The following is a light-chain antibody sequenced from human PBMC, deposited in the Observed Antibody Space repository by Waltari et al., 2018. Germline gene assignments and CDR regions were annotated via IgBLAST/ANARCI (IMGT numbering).Light chain of an antibody. CDR1: QDIRRA. Sequence: IQLTQSPSSLSASVGDRVTITCRASQDIRRALVWSQQKPGKPPRRLIYDASSLESEVPSRFSGSGSGTDFTLTVDSLQPEDFAIYYCQQSTDYPLTFGGGTRV. J-gene: IGKJ4*01. V-gene: IGKV1D-13*01. CDR2: DAS. CDR3: QQSTDYPLT.